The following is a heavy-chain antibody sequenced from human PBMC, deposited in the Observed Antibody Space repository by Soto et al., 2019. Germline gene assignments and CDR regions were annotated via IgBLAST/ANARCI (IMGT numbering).Heavy chain of an antibody. V-gene: IGHV2-26*01. J-gene: IGHJ5*02. CDR1: GFSLSNARMG. Sequence: QVTLKESGPVLVKPTETLTLTCTVSGFSLSNARMGVSWIRQPPGKALEWLAHIFSNDEKSYSTSLKSRLTISKDTSKSQVVLTMTNMDPVDTATYYCARTSADYDFWSGYYILGGFDPWGQGTLVTVSS. CDR2: IFSNDEK. D-gene: IGHD3-3*01. CDR3: ARTSADYDFWSGYYILGGFDP.